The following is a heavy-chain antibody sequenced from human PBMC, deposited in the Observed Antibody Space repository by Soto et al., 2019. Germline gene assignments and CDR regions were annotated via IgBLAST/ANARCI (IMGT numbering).Heavy chain of an antibody. CDR3: AKDFLYQLPAYYFDY. CDR2: ISYDGSVE. J-gene: IGHJ4*02. CDR1: GFTFSSYG. D-gene: IGHD2-2*01. V-gene: IGHV3-30*02. Sequence: GGSLRLSCVVSGFTFSSYGMHWVRQAPGKGLEWVAFISYDGSVEHYADSVKGRFTISRDNSKSTLYLQMNSLEAEDTGVYSCAKDFLYQLPAYYFDYWGQGTRVTVSS.